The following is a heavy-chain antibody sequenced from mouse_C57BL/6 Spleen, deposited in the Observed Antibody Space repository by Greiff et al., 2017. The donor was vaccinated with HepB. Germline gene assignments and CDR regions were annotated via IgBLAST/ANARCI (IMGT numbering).Heavy chain of an antibody. CDR3: ARAQLGRGSFDY. Sequence: EVMLVESGGGLVQSGRSLRLSCATSGFTFSDFYMEWVRQAPGKGLEWIAASRNKANDYTTEYSASVKGRFIVSRDTSQSILYLQMNALRAEDTAIYYCARAQLGRGSFDYWGQGTTLTVSS. CDR1: GFTFSDFY. V-gene: IGHV7-1*01. CDR2: SRNKANDYTT. D-gene: IGHD4-1*02. J-gene: IGHJ2*01.